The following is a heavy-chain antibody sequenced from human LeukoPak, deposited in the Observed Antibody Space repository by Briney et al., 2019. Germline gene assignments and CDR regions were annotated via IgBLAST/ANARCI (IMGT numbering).Heavy chain of an antibody. D-gene: IGHD3-3*01. CDR1: GGSISSYY. Sequence: SETLSLTCTVSGGSISSYYWSWIRQPPGKGLEWIGYIYYSGSTNYNPSLKSRATISVDTSKNQFSLKLSSVTAADTAVYYCASLGFLEWPYSPYYYGMDVWGQGTTVTVSS. CDR2: IYYSGST. CDR3: ASLGFLEWPYSPYYYGMDV. V-gene: IGHV4-59*01. J-gene: IGHJ6*02.